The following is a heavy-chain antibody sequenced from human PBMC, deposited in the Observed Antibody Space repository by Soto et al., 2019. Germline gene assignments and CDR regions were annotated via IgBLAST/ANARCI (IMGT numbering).Heavy chain of an antibody. J-gene: IGHJ5*02. CDR3: ARGYSSGWFDP. V-gene: IGHV4-34*01. D-gene: IGHD5-18*01. Sequence: ETLSLTCAVYGVSFSGYYWSWIRQPPGKGLEWIGEINHSGSTNYNPSLKSRVTISVDTSKNQFSLKLSSVTAEDTAVYYCARGYSSGWFDPWGQGTLVTVSS. CDR2: INHSGST. CDR1: GVSFSGYY.